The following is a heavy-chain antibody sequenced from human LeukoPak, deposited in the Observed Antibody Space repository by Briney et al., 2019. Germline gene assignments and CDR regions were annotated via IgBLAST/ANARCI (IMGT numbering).Heavy chain of an antibody. CDR1: GFTFSSYE. CDR3: ARGGVDTAMVGPPPYYFDY. CDR2: ITNTGTTI. D-gene: IGHD5-18*01. V-gene: IGHV3-48*03. Sequence: GGSLRLSCAASGFTFSSYEMNWVRQAPGKGLEWVSYITNTGTTIYYADSVKGRFTISRDNAKNSLYLQMNSLRAEDTAVYYCARGGVDTAMVGPPPYYFDYWGQGTLVTVSS. J-gene: IGHJ4*02.